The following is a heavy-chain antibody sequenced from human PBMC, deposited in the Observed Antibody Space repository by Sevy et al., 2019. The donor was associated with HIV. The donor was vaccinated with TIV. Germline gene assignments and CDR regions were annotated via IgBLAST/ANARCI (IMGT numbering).Heavy chain of an antibody. V-gene: IGHV4-39*01. CDR1: GDSITRSNYY. CDR3: AGYPAVQYDRTGYNTRGGYFDS. Sequence: SETLSLTCTVSGDSITRSNYYWAWIRQPPGRGLEWIGSIYYSGRTYYNPSLKSRVTFSVDTSRNRFSLRLSSVTAADTALYYCAGYPAVQYDRTGYNTRGGYFDSWGQGTLVTVSS. CDR2: IYYSGRT. J-gene: IGHJ4*02. D-gene: IGHD3-22*01.